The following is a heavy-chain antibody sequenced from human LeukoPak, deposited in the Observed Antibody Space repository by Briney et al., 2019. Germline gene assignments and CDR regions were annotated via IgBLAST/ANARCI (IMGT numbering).Heavy chain of an antibody. Sequence: SETLSLTCTVSGGSISSSSYYWGWIRQPPGKGLEWIGSIYYSRSTYCNPSLKSRVTISVDTSKNQFSLKLSSVTAADTAVYYCARPGASGDYIDYWGQGTLVTVSS. J-gene: IGHJ4*02. CDR1: GGSISSSSYY. CDR3: ARPGASGDYIDY. CDR2: IYYSRST. D-gene: IGHD3-10*01. V-gene: IGHV4-39*01.